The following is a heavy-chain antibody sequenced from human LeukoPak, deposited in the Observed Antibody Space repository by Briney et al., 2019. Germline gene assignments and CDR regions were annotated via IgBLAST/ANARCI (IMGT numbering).Heavy chain of an antibody. CDR1: GFTFTNYG. CDR3: AKEAKYGRHFWSGTGSYFAY. CDR2: IWYDGTNE. D-gene: IGHD3-3*02. J-gene: IGHJ4*02. Sequence: QTGRSLRLSCAASGFTFTNYGMHWVRQAPGKGLEWVAVIWYDGTNENYADSVKGRFTISRDNYKNTLYLQMNSLRAEDTALYYCAKEAKYGRHFWSGTGSYFAYWGQGTLVTVSS. V-gene: IGHV3-33*06.